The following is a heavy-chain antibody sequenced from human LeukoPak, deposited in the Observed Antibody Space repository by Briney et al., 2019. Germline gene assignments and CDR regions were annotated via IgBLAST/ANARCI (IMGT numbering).Heavy chain of an antibody. J-gene: IGHJ4*02. V-gene: IGHV1-2*02. D-gene: IGHD6-6*01. CDR2: INPNNGDT. Sequence: ASVKVSCKASGFIFNGHYLHWVRQAPGQGLEWMGWINPNNGDTDYSQKFQGRVTLTRDTSISTAYMELTKLRSDDTAVYYCARVDLISSRNFDYWGQGTLVTVSS. CDR1: GFIFNGHY. CDR3: ARVDLISSRNFDY.